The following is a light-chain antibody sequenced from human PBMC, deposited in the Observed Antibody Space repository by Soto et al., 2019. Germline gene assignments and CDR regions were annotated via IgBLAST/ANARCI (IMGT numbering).Light chain of an antibody. CDR3: QQYDDWPWT. CDR2: GGS. Sequence: EIVMTQSPATLSVSPWDRATLSCRASQSVNSNVAWYRHKPGQATRLLIYGGSTRNSGTQVRVSGIESRKEFTITINGLQFEDFAVYYCQQYDDWPWTLGRGTRVEIK. V-gene: IGKV3-15*01. J-gene: IGKJ1*01. CDR1: QSVNSN.